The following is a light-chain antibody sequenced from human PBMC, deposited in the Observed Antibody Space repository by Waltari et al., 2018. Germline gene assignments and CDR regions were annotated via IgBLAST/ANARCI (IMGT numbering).Light chain of an antibody. CDR2: DVN. Sequence: SVSGSPGQSITISCTGSSLDVGGYDFVSWYRQHPGKAPKVVIFDVNNRPSGVSDRVSGSKSGNTASLTISGLQAEDEGDYYCTSYTSRHTLVFGGGTKVTVL. J-gene: IGLJ1*01. CDR3: TSYTSRHTLV. V-gene: IGLV2-14*04. CDR1: SLDVGGYDF.